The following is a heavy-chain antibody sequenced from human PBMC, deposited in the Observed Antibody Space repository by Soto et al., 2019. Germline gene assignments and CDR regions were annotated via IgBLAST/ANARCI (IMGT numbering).Heavy chain of an antibody. CDR1: GFTFSSYW. Sequence: GGSLRLSCAASGFTFSSYWMSWVRQAPGKGLEWVSFIYSGGNTYYADSVKGRFTISRDNSKNMLYLQMNSLRVEDTAVYYCAREVRVRGFAFDIWGQGTMVTVSS. D-gene: IGHD3-3*01. V-gene: IGHV3-66*01. CDR2: IYSGGNT. J-gene: IGHJ3*02. CDR3: AREVRVRGFAFDI.